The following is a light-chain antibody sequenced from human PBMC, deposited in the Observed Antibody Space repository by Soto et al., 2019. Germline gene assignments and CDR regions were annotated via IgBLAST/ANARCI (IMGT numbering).Light chain of an antibody. CDR1: QSVDSTD. CDR2: AAS. J-gene: IGKJ4*01. CDR3: QQYISFPLS. V-gene: IGKV3-20*01. Sequence: EIVLTQSPGTLSLSPGDRATLSCRASQSVDSTDLAWYQQRPGQAPRLLIYAASSRATGIPDRFSGFGSGTDFTLTISRLEPDDAATYYCQQYISFPLSLGGGTKVEI.